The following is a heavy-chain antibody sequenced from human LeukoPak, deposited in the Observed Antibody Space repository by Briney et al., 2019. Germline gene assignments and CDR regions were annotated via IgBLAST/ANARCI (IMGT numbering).Heavy chain of an antibody. CDR1: GFTFSSYA. Sequence: PGGSLRLSCAASGFTFSSYAMSWVRQAPGKGLEWVSAISGSGGSTYYADSVKGRFTISRDNSKNTLYLQMNSLRAEDTAVYYCAKVSGDFLASYYFDYWGQGTLVTVSS. V-gene: IGHV3-23*01. CDR2: ISGSGGST. D-gene: IGHD7-27*01. CDR3: AKVSGDFLASYYFDY. J-gene: IGHJ4*02.